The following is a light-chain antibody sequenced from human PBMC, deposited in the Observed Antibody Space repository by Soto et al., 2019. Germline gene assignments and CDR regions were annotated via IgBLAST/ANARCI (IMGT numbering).Light chain of an antibody. Sequence: QSVLTQPPSASGTPGQRVTISCSGSTSNIGSNPVNWYQQLPGTAPKLLIYSSNQRPSGVPDRFSGSKSGTSASLAISGLHFDDEADYYCSSWDDSLNGYVVFGGGTQLTVL. V-gene: IGLV1-44*01. J-gene: IGLJ2*01. CDR2: SSN. CDR1: TSNIGSNP. CDR3: SSWDDSLNGYVV.